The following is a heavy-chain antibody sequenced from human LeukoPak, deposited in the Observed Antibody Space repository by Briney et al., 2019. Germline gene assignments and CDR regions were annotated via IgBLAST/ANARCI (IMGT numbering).Heavy chain of an antibody. CDR1: XG. D-gene: IGHD5-18*01. CDR3: VXXDT. V-gene: IGHV3-30*02. Sequence: XGXXWXRQAPGKGLQWVAFIRYDGSNKYCADSVKGRFTISRDNSKNXLYLQMNSLRAEDTAVYYCVXXDTWGQXTXVTVSS. J-gene: IGHJ4*02. CDR2: IRYDGSNK.